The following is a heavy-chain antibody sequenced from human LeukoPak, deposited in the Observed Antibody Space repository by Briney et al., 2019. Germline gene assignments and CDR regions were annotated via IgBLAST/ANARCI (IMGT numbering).Heavy chain of an antibody. D-gene: IGHD2-15*01. CDR3: ARDQRYCSGGSCYPDWFDP. Sequence: ASVKVSCKASGYTFSNNDINWVRQATGQGLEWMGWMNPISGNTGFAQKFQGRVTISRSTSISTAYMELSSLRSDDTAVYYCARDQRYCSGGSCYPDWFDPWGQGTLVTVSS. V-gene: IGHV1-8*03. J-gene: IGHJ5*02. CDR1: GYTFSNND. CDR2: MNPISGNT.